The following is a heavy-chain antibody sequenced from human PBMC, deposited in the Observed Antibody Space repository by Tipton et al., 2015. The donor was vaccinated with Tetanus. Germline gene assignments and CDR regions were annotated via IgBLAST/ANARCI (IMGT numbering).Heavy chain of an antibody. V-gene: IGHV3-21*01. CDR2: LSSTSTYI. D-gene: IGHD5-12*01. CDR1: GFTLSRFG. J-gene: IGHJ4*02. CDR3: VSGRFPGF. Sequence: SLRLSCEVSGFTLSRFGMNWVRQAPGKGLEWISSLSSTSTYIYYATSVKGRFTISRDNAKNSLFLQMNSLRAEDTAIYYCVSGRFPGFWGQGTLVTVS.